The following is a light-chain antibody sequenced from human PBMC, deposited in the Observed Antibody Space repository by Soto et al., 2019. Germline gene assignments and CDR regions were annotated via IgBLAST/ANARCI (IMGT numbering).Light chain of an antibody. J-gene: IGLJ2*01. CDR3: AAWDDSLV. CDR1: SSNIGSNT. V-gene: IGLV1-44*01. Sequence: QSVLTQPPSASGTPGQRVTISCSGSSSNIGSNTVNWYQQLPGTAPKLLIYSNNQRPSGVPDRFSGSKSGTSASPAISGLQSEDEADYYCAAWDDSLVFGGGTKLTVL. CDR2: SNN.